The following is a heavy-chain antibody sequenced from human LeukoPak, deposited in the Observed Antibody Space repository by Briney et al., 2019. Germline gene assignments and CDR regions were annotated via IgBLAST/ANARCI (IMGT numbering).Heavy chain of an antibody. D-gene: IGHD3-22*01. V-gene: IGHV3-11*04. J-gene: IGHJ4*02. CDR3: SRDNNAEHRKTSNLYYYASSAPFSY. CDR1: GFTFSDYY. CDR2: ISSSVSTI. Sequence: GGSPRLSCAASGFTFSDYYRSWIRQAPGKGLEWVSYISSSVSTIYYADSVKGRFTISRDKAKNSLYLQMNSLRAEDTGLYYCSRDNNAEHRKTSNLYYYASSAPFSYWGQGTLVTVSS.